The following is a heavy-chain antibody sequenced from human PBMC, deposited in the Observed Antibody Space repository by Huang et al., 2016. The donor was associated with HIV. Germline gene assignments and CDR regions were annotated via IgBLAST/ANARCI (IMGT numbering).Heavy chain of an antibody. D-gene: IGHD3-9*01. CDR2: IVPMLGGA. J-gene: IGHJ6*03. Sequence: QVHLVQSGAEVKKPGSSVRVSCTASGGSFKISGISWVRQAPVQGLEWLGGIVPMLGGANYARKMRERVTITARESTTTVYMDLTSLRPEDTAVYYCASGASYEIWTPYYSGWHYSMDVWGEGTTVTVSS. CDR3: ASGASYEIWTPYYSGWHYSMDV. CDR1: GGSFKISG. V-gene: IGHV1-69*13.